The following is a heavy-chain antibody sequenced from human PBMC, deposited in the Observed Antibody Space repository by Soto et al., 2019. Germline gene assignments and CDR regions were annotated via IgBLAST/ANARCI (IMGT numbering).Heavy chain of an antibody. V-gene: IGHV4-61*08. CDR1: GGSISSGDYY. CDR3: ASTRMIVAPFDD. CDR2: IYYSGST. J-gene: IGHJ4*02. D-gene: IGHD3-22*01. Sequence: SETLSLTCTVSGGSISSGDYYWSWIRQPPGKGLEWIGYIYYSGSTNYNPSLKSRVTISVDTSKNQFSLKLSSVTAADTAVYYFASTRMIVAPFDDWGQGPLVPVAA.